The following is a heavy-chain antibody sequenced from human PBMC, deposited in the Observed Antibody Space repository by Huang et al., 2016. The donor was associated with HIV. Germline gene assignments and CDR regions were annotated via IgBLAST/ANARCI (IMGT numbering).Heavy chain of an antibody. CDR3: ATKTAGMDI. CDR1: TFTFGAYW. J-gene: IGHJ6*02. V-gene: IGHV3-7*01. Sequence: VESGGRSVQPGGSIRLSCVGSTFTFGAYWMRWVREPPGKGLEWGANIKQDETEKYYVDYVKGRFNISRDNAKKVLFLEMDALRVEDTAIYFCATKTAGMDIWGQGTTVIVSS. CDR2: IKQDETEK.